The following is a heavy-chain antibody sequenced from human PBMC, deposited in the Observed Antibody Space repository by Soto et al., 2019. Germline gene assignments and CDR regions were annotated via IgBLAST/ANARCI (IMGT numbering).Heavy chain of an antibody. D-gene: IGHD3-10*01. CDR1: GFSLNTRDLG. J-gene: IGHJ4*02. V-gene: IGHV2-5*02. Sequence: QITLKESGPTLVKPTETLTLTCTFSGFSLNTRDLGVGWIRQPPGKALEWLAIIYWVDSKHYSPSLQSKLTITKATTKNQVVLTVTDMDPVDTANYYCAQKGRGYFDYWGQGTLVTVSS. CDR3: AQKGRGYFDY. CDR2: IYWVDSK.